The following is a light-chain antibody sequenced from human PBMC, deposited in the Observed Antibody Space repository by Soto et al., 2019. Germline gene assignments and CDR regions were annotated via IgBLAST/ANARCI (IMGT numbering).Light chain of an antibody. CDR2: RDN. CDR3: AAWDDSLNGFV. Sequence: QPVLTQPPSASGTPGQRVTISCSGSSSNIGINTVNWYQHFPGTAPKLLIYRDNQRPSGVPDRFSASKSGTSASLAISGLQSEDEADYYCAAWDDSLNGFVFGTGTKVTVL. CDR1: SSNIGINT. J-gene: IGLJ1*01. V-gene: IGLV1-44*01.